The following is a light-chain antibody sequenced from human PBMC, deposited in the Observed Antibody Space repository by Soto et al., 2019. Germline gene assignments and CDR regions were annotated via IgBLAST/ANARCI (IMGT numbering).Light chain of an antibody. CDR2: AAS. V-gene: IGKV3-20*01. J-gene: IGKJ4*01. CDR1: QSVSSSY. Sequence: EIVLTQSPGTLSLSPGERATLSCRASQSVSSSYVAWYQQKPGQAPRLLIYAASSRAPGIPDRFSGSGSGTDFTLTISRMEPEDVAVYYCQQYGSAPPLTFGGGTKVEIK. CDR3: QQYGSAPPLT.